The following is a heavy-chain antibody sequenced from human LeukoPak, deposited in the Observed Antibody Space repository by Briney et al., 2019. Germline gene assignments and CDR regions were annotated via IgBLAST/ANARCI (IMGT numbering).Heavy chain of an antibody. Sequence: GASPRLSCAASGFTFSSYAMSWVRQAPGKGLEWVSGISGSGGSTYYAYSVKGPFTISRDNSKNTLYLQMNSLRAEDTAVYYCSKGGYCSSTNCPFDYWGQGTLVTVSS. CDR3: SKGGYCSSTNCPFDY. V-gene: IGHV3-23*01. J-gene: IGHJ4*02. CDR2: ISGSGGST. CDR1: GFTFSSYA. D-gene: IGHD2-2*01.